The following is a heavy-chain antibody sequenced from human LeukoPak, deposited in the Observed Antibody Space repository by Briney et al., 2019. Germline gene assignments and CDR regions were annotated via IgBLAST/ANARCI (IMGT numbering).Heavy chain of an antibody. D-gene: IGHD3-10*01. J-gene: IGHJ6*03. CDR2: INPNSGGT. CDR3: ARDVGSGSYYSYYMDV. Sequence: GASVKVSCKASGYTFTGYYMHWVRQASGQGLEWMGWINPNSGGTNYAQKFQGRVTMTRDTSISTAYMELSRLRSDDTAVYYCARDVGSGSYYSYYMDVWGKGTTVTIPS. CDR1: GYTFTGYY. V-gene: IGHV1-2*02.